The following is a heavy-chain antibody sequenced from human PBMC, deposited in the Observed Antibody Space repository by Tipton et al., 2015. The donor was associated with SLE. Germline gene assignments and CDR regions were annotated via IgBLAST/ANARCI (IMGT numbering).Heavy chain of an antibody. J-gene: IGHJ1*01. Sequence: TLSLTCTVSGGSIGSYYWSWIRQPAGKGLEWIGRIYTSGSTNYNPSLKSRVTMSVDTSKNQFSLKLSSVTAADTAVYYCARGLGSGWYDEYFQHWGQGTLVTVSS. CDR2: IYTSGST. CDR1: GGSIGSYY. CDR3: ARGLGSGWYDEYFQH. V-gene: IGHV4-4*07. D-gene: IGHD6-19*01.